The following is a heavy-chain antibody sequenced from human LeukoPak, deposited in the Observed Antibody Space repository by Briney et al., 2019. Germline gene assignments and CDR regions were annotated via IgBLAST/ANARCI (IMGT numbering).Heavy chain of an antibody. CDR2: IYYSGST. V-gene: IGHV4-39*01. J-gene: IGHJ5*02. CDR3: ARRRDCSSTSCKYNWFDP. D-gene: IGHD2-2*01. Sequence: SETLSLTCTVSGGSISSSSYYWGWIRQPPGKGLEWIGSIYYSGSTYYNLSLKSRVTISVDTSKNQFSLKLSSVTAADTAVYYCARRRDCSSTSCKYNWFDPWGQGTLVTVSS. CDR1: GGSISSSSYY.